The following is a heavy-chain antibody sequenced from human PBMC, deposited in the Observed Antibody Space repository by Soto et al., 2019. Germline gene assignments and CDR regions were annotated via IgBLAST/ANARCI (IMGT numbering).Heavy chain of an antibody. CDR2: IYWDDDK. CDR1: GFSLSTSGVG. Sequence: SGPTLVNPTQTLTLTCTFSGFSLSTSGVGVGWIRQPPGKALEWLALIYWDDDKRYSPSLKSRLTITKDTSKNQVVLTMTNMDAVDTATYYCANRSLDSGAYGKYYYYGMDVWGKGTTVTVSS. CDR3: ANRSLDSGAYGKYYYYGMDV. J-gene: IGHJ6*04. D-gene: IGHD6-25*01. V-gene: IGHV2-5*02.